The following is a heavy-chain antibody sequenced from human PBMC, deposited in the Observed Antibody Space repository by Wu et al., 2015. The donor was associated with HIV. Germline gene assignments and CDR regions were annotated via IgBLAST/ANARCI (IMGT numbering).Heavy chain of an antibody. CDR1: VTPLPAMV. J-gene: IGHJ6*01. V-gene: IGHV1-18*01. CDR3: ARDQHRKFFLGFGEPAGRAKEPHYYYYYGMDV. D-gene: IGHD3-10*01. CDR2: ISAYNGNT. Sequence: QLVQSGAEVEEGLGPSSRNGTPRNGVLVTPLPAMVSAGVRQAPGQGLEWMGWISAYNGNTNYAQKLQGRVTMTTDTSTSTAYMELRSLRSDDTAVYYCARDQHRKFFLGFGEPAGRAKEPHYYYYYGMDVWGPRDPRSPSPQ.